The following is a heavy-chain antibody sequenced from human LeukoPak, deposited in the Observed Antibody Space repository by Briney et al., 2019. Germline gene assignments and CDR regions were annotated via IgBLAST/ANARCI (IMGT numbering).Heavy chain of an antibody. Sequence: ASVKVSCKASGYTFTGYYMHWVRQAPGRGLEGMGWINPNSGCTNYAQKFQGRVTMTRDTSISTAYMELSRLRSDDTAVYYCARDQGYCSSTSCFNYYYGMDVWGQGTTVTVSS. V-gene: IGHV1-2*02. D-gene: IGHD2-2*01. J-gene: IGHJ6*02. CDR1: GYTFTGYY. CDR3: ARDQGYCSSTSCFNYYYGMDV. CDR2: INPNSGCT.